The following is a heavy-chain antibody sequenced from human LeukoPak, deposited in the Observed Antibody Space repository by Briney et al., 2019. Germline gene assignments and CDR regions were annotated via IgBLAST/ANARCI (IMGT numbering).Heavy chain of an antibody. J-gene: IGHJ4*02. CDR2: IYYSGST. V-gene: IGHV4-31*03. Sequence: PSQTLSLTCTVSGGTISSGGYYWSWIRQHPGKGLEWIGYIYYSGSTYYDPSLKSRVTISVDTSKNQFSLKLSSVTAADTAVYYCARHTPGTIAAADTPFDYWGQGTLVTVSS. D-gene: IGHD6-13*01. CDR3: ARHTPGTIAAADTPFDY. CDR1: GGTISSGGYY.